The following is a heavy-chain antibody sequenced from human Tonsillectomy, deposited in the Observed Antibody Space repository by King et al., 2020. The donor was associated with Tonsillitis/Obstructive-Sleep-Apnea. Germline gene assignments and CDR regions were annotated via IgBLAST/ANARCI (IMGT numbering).Heavy chain of an antibody. CDR1: GFTFRTYA. Sequence: VQLVESGGGVVQPGRSLRLSCATSGFTFRTYAIHWVRQAPGKGLEWVAIISYDGSNRYYADSVKGRFTISRDNYKNTLFLQMNSLRAEDTAMYYCVSAARGYSSPVDYYYGMDVWGQGTTVTVSS. V-gene: IGHV3-30*04. D-gene: IGHD5-18*01. J-gene: IGHJ6*02. CDR2: ISYDGSNR. CDR3: VSAARGYSSPVDYYYGMDV.